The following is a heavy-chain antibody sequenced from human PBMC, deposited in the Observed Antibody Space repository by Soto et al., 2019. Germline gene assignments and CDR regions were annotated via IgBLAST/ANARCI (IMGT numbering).Heavy chain of an antibody. Sequence: GGSLRLSCAASGFTFSSYWMSWVRQAPGKGLEWVANIKQDGSEKYYVASVKGRFTISRDNAKNSLYLQMNSLRAEDTAVYYCARVQFGYCSGGSCYSAFDYWGQGTLVTVSS. D-gene: IGHD2-15*01. V-gene: IGHV3-7*01. CDR2: IKQDGSEK. CDR3: ARVQFGYCSGGSCYSAFDY. J-gene: IGHJ4*02. CDR1: GFTFSSYW.